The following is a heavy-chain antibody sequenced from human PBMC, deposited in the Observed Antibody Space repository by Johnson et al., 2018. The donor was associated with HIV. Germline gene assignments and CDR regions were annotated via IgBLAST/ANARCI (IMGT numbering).Heavy chain of an antibody. J-gene: IGHJ3*02. CDR3: ARSRTRLPFDAFDI. CDR1: GFTFSNYW. CDR2: IKQDGSEK. Sequence: VQLVESGGGLVQPGGSLRLSCAASGFTFSNYWMSWVRQAPGKGLEWVANIKQDGSEKYYVDSVKGRFTISRDNSKNTLYLQMNSLRAEDTAVYYCARSRTRLPFDAFDIWGQGTMVTVSS. D-gene: IGHD5/OR15-5a*01. V-gene: IGHV3-7*01.